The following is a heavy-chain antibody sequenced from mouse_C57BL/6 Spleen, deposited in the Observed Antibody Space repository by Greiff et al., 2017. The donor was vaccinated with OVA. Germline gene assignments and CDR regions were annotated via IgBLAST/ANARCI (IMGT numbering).Heavy chain of an antibody. CDR1: GYTFTSYW. CDR3: ARGDYDVWFAY. V-gene: IGHV1-52*01. Sequence: QVQLQQPGAELVRPGSSVKLSCKASGYTFTSYWMHWVKQRPIQGLEWIGNIDPSDSETHYNQKFKDKATLTVDKSSSTAYMQISSLTSEDSAVYYCARGDYDVWFAYWGQGTLVTVSA. J-gene: IGHJ3*01. CDR2: IDPSDSET. D-gene: IGHD2-4*01.